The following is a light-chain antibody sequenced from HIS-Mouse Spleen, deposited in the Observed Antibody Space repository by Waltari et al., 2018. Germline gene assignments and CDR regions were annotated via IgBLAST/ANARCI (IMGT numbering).Light chain of an antibody. V-gene: IGKV1-8*01. CDR3: QQYYSYPLT. J-gene: IGKJ3*01. CDR2: AAS. Sequence: STGDRVTITCRASQGISSYLAWYQQKPGKAPKLLIYAASTLQSGVPSRFSGSGSGTDFTLTISCLQSEDFATYYCQQYYSYPLTFGPGTKVDIK. CDR1: QGISSY.